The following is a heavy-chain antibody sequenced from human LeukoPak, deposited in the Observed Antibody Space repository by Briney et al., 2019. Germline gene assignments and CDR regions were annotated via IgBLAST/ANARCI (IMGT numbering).Heavy chain of an antibody. Sequence: GGSLRLSCAASGFTFSNYEMNWVRQAPGKGLEWVSYISSGSRTIYYADSVKGRFTISRDNAKSSLYLQMNSLRAEDTAVYYCAREGDGHNYVDYWGQGTLVTVSS. CDR3: AREGDGHNYVDY. CDR2: ISSGSRTI. CDR1: GFTFSNYE. D-gene: IGHD5-24*01. J-gene: IGHJ4*02. V-gene: IGHV3-48*03.